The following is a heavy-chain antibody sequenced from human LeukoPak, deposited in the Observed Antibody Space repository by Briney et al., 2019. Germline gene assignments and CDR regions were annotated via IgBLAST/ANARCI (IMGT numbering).Heavy chain of an antibody. CDR2: INPNSGGT. CDR1: GYTFTDYF. Sequence: ASVKVSCKASGYTFTDYFIEFVRQAPGQGLEWMGWINPNSGGTNYAQKFQGRVTMTRDTSISTAYMELGRLTSDDTAVYYCARAYTGFEAFDYWGQGILVTVSS. D-gene: IGHD5-12*01. CDR3: ARAYTGFEAFDY. J-gene: IGHJ4*02. V-gene: IGHV1-2*02.